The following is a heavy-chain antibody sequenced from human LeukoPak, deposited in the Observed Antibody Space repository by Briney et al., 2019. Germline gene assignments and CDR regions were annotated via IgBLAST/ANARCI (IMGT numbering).Heavy chain of an antibody. Sequence: SETLSLTCTVSGGSISINYWSWIRQPPGKGLEWIGYIYYSGTTIYNPSLKSRVTTSVDTSKNQLSMKLSSVTAADTAVYYCARQLYDYTSGWHRWFDPWGQGTQVTVSS. V-gene: IGHV4-59*01. D-gene: IGHD6-19*01. CDR1: GGSISINY. J-gene: IGHJ5*02. CDR3: ARQLYDYTSGWHRWFDP. CDR2: IYYSGTT.